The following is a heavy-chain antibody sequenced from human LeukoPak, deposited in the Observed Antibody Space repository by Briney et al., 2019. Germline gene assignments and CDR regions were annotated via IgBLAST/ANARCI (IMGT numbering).Heavy chain of an antibody. CDR3: ASSVLSSGYYPAYYFDY. V-gene: IGHV1-69*13. CDR2: IIPIFGTA. Sequence: GASVKVSCKASGGTFSSYAISWVRQAPGQGLEWMGGIIPIFGTANYAQKFQGRVTITADESTSTAYMELSSLRSEDTAVYYCASSVLSSGYYPAYYFDYWGQGTLVTVSS. J-gene: IGHJ4*02. CDR1: GGTFSSYA. D-gene: IGHD3-22*01.